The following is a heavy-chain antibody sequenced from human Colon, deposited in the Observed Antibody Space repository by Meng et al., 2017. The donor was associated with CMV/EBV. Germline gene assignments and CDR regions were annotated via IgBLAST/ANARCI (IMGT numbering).Heavy chain of an antibody. CDR2: ISVYNGNT. CDR1: GYTFRSYG. Sequence: ASVKVSCKVSGYTFRSYGITWVRQAPGQGLEWMGWISVYNGNTHYAQKLQGRVTMTTDISTNTAYMELRSLSSDDTAVYYCARDPGDGYNYLFDSWGQGTLVTVSS. J-gene: IGHJ4*02. V-gene: IGHV1-18*01. CDR3: ARDPGDGYNYLFDS. D-gene: IGHD5-24*01.